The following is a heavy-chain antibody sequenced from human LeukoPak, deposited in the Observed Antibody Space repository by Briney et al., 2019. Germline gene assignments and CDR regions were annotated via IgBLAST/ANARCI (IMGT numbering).Heavy chain of an antibody. Sequence: PSQTLSLTCTVSGGSISSGGYYWNWIRQDPGKGLEWIGYIYYTGTTYYNPSLKSRVTLPVDTSKNQFSLKLNSVTAADSAVYYCARGPGGELDHWGQGTLVTVSS. J-gene: IGHJ4*02. CDR1: GGSISSGGYY. V-gene: IGHV4-31*03. D-gene: IGHD2-8*02. CDR3: ARGPGGELDH. CDR2: IYYTGTT.